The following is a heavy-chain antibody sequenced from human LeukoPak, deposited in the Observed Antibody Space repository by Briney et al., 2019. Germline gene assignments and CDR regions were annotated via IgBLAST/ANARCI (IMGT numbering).Heavy chain of an antibody. CDR2: FYYSGST. V-gene: IGHV4-59*01. CDR3: ARKQWVPYYFES. CDR1: GGFISNYY. Sequence: SETLSLTCTVSGGFISNYYWSWIRQPPGKGLEWIGYFYYSGSTNYNPSLKSRVTISVDTSKNQFSLKLSSVTAADTAVYYCARKQWVPYYFESWGQGTLVTVSS. D-gene: IGHD6-19*01. J-gene: IGHJ4*02.